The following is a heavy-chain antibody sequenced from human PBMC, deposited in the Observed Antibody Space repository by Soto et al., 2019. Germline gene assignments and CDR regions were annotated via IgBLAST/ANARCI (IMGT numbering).Heavy chain of an antibody. V-gene: IGHV3-53*04. CDR3: AGTYYYDSSGYYRFDY. J-gene: IGHJ4*02. Sequence: EVPLVESGGGLVQPGGSLRLSCAASGLTVSSNYMSWVRQAPGKGLEWVSVIYSGGSTYYADSVKGRFTISRHNSKNTLYLQMNSLRAEDTAVYYCAGTYYYDSSGYYRFDYWGQGTLVTVSS. CDR1: GLTVSSNY. CDR2: IYSGGST. D-gene: IGHD3-22*01.